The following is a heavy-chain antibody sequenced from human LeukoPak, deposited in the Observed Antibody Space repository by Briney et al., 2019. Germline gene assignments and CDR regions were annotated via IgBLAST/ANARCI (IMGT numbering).Heavy chain of an antibody. CDR1: GGTFSSYA. J-gene: IGHJ4*02. CDR3: ARVSDYLWAGDY. V-gene: IGHV1-69*13. CDR2: IIHIFGTA. Sequence: ASVKVSCKASGGTFSSYAISWVRQAPGQGLEWMGGIIHIFGTANYAQKFQGRVTITADESTSTAYMELSSLRSEDTAVYYCARVSDYLWAGDYWGQGTLVTVSS. D-gene: IGHD2-21*01.